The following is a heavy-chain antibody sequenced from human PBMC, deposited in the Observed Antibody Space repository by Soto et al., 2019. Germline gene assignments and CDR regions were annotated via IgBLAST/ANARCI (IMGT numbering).Heavy chain of an antibody. V-gene: IGHV4-59*01. CDR2: IYSSGST. Sequence: SETLSLTCTVSGGSSSSYYWSWIRQPPGKGLEWIGYIYSSGSTTYNPSLKSRVTISIDTSKNQFSLKLTSMTAADTAVYYCARRGATSGSFDYWGQGSLVTVSS. CDR3: ARRGATSGSFDY. D-gene: IGHD1-26*01. CDR1: GGSSSSYY. J-gene: IGHJ4*02.